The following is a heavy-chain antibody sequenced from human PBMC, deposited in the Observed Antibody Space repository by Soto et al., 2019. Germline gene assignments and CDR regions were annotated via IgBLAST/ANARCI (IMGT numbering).Heavy chain of an antibody. Sequence: PGGSLRLSCAASGFTFTDHYMDWVREAPGKGPEWVGRARNKVNGYIIAYAESVKGRFIISRDDSKNSLYLQMNSLKTADTAVYFCARLMGTSFDLWGQGTMVTVSS. CDR1: GFTFTDHY. CDR3: ARLMGTSFDL. CDR2: ARNKVNGYII. D-gene: IGHD2-8*01. J-gene: IGHJ4*02. V-gene: IGHV3-72*01.